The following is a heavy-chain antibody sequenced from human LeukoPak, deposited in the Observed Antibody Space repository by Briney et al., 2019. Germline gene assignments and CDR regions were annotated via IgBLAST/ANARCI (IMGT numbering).Heavy chain of an antibody. D-gene: IGHD5-12*01. CDR3: ARTTEGYVRGPGYSYYYYMDV. CDR1: GGSISSYC. V-gene: IGHV4-59*01. Sequence: PETLSLTCTVSGGSISSYCWSWIRQPPGKGLEWIGYIYYSGSTHYNPSLKSRVTISVDTSKNQFSLKLRSVTAADTAVYYCARTTEGYVRGPGYSYYYYMDVWGKGTTVTISS. CDR2: IYYSGST. J-gene: IGHJ6*03.